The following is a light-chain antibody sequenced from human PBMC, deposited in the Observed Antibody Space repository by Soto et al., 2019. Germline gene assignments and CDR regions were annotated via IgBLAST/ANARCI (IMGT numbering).Light chain of an antibody. CDR2: EVT. CDR3: SSYTSDMEFV. CDR1: TSDVGKYKF. J-gene: IGLJ1*01. V-gene: IGLV2-14*03. Sequence: QSALTQPASVSGSPGQSITISCTGTTSDVGKYKFVSWYQQFSGEAPKLIIYEVTNRPSGVSHRFSGSKSGNTAFLTISGLQAADESFYYCSSYTSDMEFVFGTGTKVTVL.